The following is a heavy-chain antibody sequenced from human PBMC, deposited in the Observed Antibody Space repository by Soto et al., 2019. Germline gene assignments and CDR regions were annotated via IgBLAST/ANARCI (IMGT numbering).Heavy chain of an antibody. D-gene: IGHD3-10*01. J-gene: IGHJ4*02. V-gene: IGHV2-5*02. CDR2: IYWDNDK. Sequence: QITLKESGPTLVKPTQTLTQTRAFSGFSLNTRGVGVGWIRQPPGKALEWLALIYWDNDKRYSPSLKSRLTITKDTPKNHVVLMLTDMDPVDTSTYYCAHNNYYGSGSVYWGQGTLVTVSS. CDR3: AHNNYYGSGSVY. CDR1: GFSLNTRGVG.